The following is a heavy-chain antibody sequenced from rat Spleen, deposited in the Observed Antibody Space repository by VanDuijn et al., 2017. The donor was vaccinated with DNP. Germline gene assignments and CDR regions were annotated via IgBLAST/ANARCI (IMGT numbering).Heavy chain of an antibody. J-gene: IGHJ3*01. Sequence: EVQLVETGGGLVQPGRSLKLSCAVSGFTFSDYYMAWVRQAPTKGLEWVAAISSGGGNTYYRDSVKGRFTISRDNAKSTLYLQMDSLRSEDTATYYCARPDYSDGSYYYGWFAYWGQGTLVTVSS. CDR3: ARPDYSDGSYYYGWFAY. CDR1: GFTFSDYY. D-gene: IGHD1-12*02. V-gene: IGHV5-25*01. CDR2: ISSGGGNT.